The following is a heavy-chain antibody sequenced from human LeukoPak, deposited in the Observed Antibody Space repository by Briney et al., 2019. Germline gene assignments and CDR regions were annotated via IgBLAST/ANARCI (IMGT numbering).Heavy chain of an antibody. Sequence: PGGSLTLSCAASGFSFSNYAMHWVHQAPGKGLEWVAAISYDGSKTYYADSVKGRFSISRDNSENTLYLQMDSLRAEDTAVYYCASNRGSDYWGQGTLVTVSS. D-gene: IGHD1-14*01. J-gene: IGHJ4*02. CDR1: GFSFSNYA. CDR3: ASNRGSDY. CDR2: ISYDGSKT. V-gene: IGHV3-30*01.